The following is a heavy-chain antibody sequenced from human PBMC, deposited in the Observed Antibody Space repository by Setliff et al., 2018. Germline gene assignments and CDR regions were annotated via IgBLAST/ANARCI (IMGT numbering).Heavy chain of an antibody. V-gene: IGHV4-34*01. CDR2: VNNGGTA. CDR1: GGSLSGYF. J-gene: IGHJ4*02. CDR3: ARQWGGAEDS. D-gene: IGHD3-16*01. Sequence: SETLSLTCAVNGGSLSGYFWSWIRQSTGKGLEWIGEVNNGGTANYNPSFTSRVIMSVDTSKNHIFLKLSSVTAADMAVYYCARQWGGAEDSWGQGTLVTVSS.